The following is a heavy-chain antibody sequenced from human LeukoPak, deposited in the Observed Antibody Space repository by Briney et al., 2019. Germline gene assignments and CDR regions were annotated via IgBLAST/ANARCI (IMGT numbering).Heavy chain of an antibody. D-gene: IGHD3-16*01. CDR2: IYTSGST. CDR3: ARNWVKDYYYCYVDV. J-gene: IGHJ6*03. V-gene: IGHV4-4*07. CDR1: GGSISSYY. Sequence: SETLSLTCTVYGGSISSYYWSWIRQPAGKGLEWIGRIYTSGSTNYNPSLKSRVTMSVDTSKNQFSLKLSSVTAADTAVYYCARNWVKDYYYCYVDVWGKGTTVTVSS.